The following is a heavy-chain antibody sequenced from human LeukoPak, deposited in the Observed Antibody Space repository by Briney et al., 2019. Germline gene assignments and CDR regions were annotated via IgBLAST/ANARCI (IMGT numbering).Heavy chain of an antibody. CDR3: ARSDGYALVGI. CDR2: IYSSGNT. CDR1: GFSISSGSNY. Sequence: SETLSLTCSVSGFSISSGSNYWGWIRRPPGKTLEWIGSIYSSGNTYYNTSLKSRVIILIYTAKNHFSLNLSSMTAADTAVYYSARSDGYALVGIWGQRTMVTVSS. J-gene: IGHJ3*02. D-gene: IGHD3-16*01. V-gene: IGHV4-39*07.